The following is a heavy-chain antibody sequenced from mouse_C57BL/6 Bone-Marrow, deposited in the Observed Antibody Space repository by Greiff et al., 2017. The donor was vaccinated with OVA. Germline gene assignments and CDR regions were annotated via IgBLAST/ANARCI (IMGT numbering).Heavy chain of an antibody. Sequence: EVKLVESGPGLVKPSQSLSLTCSVTGYSITSGYYWNWLRPFPGNKLAWLGYISYDGSNNYHPSLKNPISITRDTTKNQFFQKLNSVTTEDTATYYCARGGYGRVFAYWGQGTLVTVSA. CDR1: GYSITSGYY. D-gene: IGHD1-1*01. CDR2: ISYDGSN. V-gene: IGHV3-6*01. J-gene: IGHJ3*01. CDR3: ARGGYGRVFAY.